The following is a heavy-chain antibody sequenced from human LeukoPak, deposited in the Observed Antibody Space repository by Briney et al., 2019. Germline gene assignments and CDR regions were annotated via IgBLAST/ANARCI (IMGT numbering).Heavy chain of an antibody. V-gene: IGHV3-73*01. D-gene: IGHD4-17*01. J-gene: IGHJ6*03. CDR3: TRPLRTATAMLPKGLPDMDV. Sequence: GGSLRLSCAASGFTFSGSAMHWVRQASGKGLEWVGRIRSKANSYATAYAASVKGRFTISRDDSKNTAYLQMNSLKTEDTAVYYCTRPLRTATAMLPKGLPDMDVWGKGTTVTVSS. CDR1: GFTFSGSA. CDR2: IRSKANSYAT.